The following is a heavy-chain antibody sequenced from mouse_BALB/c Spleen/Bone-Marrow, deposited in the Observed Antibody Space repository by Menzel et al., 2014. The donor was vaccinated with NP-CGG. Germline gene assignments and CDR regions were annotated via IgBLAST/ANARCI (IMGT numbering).Heavy chain of an antibody. V-gene: IGHV5-6*01. CDR3: VRPYDYGTWFAY. CDR2: ISNGGIYA. CDR1: GFTFSTYG. D-gene: IGHD2-4*01. Sequence: EVQLQQSGGDLVKPGGSLKLSCAASGFTFSTYGMSWARQTPDKRLAWVAAISNGGIYAYYPDTVKGRFTISRDNAKNTLYLQRSSLKSEDTAMYYCVRPYDYGTWFAYWAQGTLVTVSA. J-gene: IGHJ3*01.